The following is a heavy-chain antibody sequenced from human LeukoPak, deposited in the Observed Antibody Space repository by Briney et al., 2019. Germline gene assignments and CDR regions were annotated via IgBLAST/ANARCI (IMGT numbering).Heavy chain of an antibody. CDR2: ISSSGSIT. CDR3: ARGATTGSP. Sequence: PGGSLRLSCAASGFTFSTHEMNWVRQAPGKGLEWVSYISSSGSITYYADSVKGRFTISRDNAKNSLYLQMNSLRAEDTALYYCARGATTGSPWGQGTLVTVSS. J-gene: IGHJ5*02. CDR1: GFTFSTHE. V-gene: IGHV3-48*03. D-gene: IGHD1-1*01.